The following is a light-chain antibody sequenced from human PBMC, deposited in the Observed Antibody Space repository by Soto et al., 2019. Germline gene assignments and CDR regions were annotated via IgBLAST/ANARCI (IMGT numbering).Light chain of an antibody. V-gene: IGKV2-28*01. CDR1: QSLLHSHGYHY. CDR2: LAS. J-gene: IGKJ5*01. CDR3: TDGPQSPVT. Sequence: DIVMTQSPLFLPVTPGEPASISCRSSQSLLHSHGYHYLDWYLHKPGQSPQLLLYLASNRASGVPDRFSGSGSGTDSSLRMIRVAADDVRAYYCTDGPQSPVTLGRGKRL.